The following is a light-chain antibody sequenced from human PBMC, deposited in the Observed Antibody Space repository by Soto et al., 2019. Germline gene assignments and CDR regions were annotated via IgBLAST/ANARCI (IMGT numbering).Light chain of an antibody. V-gene: IGLV2-14*03. CDR1: SIDVGGYNY. Sequence: QSALTQPASVSGSPGQSIAVSCTGASIDVGGYNYVSWYQQHPGKAPKLMIYDVASRPSGVSDRFSGSKSGNTASLTISGLQAEDEADYYCSSYTSSITLYVFGTGTKVTVL. CDR2: DVA. J-gene: IGLJ1*01. CDR3: SSYTSSITLYV.